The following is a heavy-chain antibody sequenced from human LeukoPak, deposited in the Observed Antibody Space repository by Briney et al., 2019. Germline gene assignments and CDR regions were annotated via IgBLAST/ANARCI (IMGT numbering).Heavy chain of an antibody. V-gene: IGHV4-59*01. CDR2: IYYSGST. CDR3: TSGGMVSGDF. Sequence: SETLSLTCTVSGGSLNSYYWSWIRQPPGKGLEWIGYIYYSGSTSYNPSLNSRVTISRDTSKNQFSLNLRSVTAADTAVYYCTSGGMVSGDFWGHGTLVTVSS. J-gene: IGHJ4*01. D-gene: IGHD2-8*01. CDR1: GGSLNSYY.